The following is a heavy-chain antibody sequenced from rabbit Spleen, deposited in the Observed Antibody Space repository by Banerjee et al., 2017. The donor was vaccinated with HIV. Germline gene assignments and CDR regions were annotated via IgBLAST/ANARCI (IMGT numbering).Heavy chain of an antibody. CDR3: ARDSGSSFSSYGMDL. CDR2: IDTSDGDT. J-gene: IGHJ6*01. D-gene: IGHD8-1*01. CDR1: GFSFSSNW. Sequence: QEQLVESGGGLVKPGGTLTLTCTVSGFSFSSNWICWVRQAPGKGLEWIACIDTSDGDTDYANWPKGRFTISKTSSTTVTLQMTSLTAADTATYFCARDSGSSFSSYGMDLWGQGTLVTVS. V-gene: IGHV1S45*01.